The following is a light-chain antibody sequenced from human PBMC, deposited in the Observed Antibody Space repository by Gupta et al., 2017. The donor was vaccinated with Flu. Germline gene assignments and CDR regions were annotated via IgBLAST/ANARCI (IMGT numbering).Light chain of an antibody. CDR3: MQALQTPLFT. CDR1: QSLLHSNGDNY. CDR2: LGS. J-gene: IGKJ3*01. Sequence: DIVMTQSPLSLPVTPGEPASISCRSSQSLLHSNGDNYLDWSLQKPGQSPKLLIYLGSNRASRGPYQVSGRGCGKDFTSENRQGEEEEFGVYYCMQALQTPLFTFGHGTKVDIK. V-gene: IGKV2-28*01.